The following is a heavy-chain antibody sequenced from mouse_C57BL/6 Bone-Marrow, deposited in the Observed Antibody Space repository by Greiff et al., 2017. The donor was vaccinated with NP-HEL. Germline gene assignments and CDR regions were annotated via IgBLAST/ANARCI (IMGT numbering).Heavy chain of an antibody. Sequence: VHLVESGAELAKPGASVKLSCKASGYTFTSYWMHWVKQRPGQGLEWIGYINPSSGYTKYNQKFKDKATLTADKSSSTAYMQLSSLTYEDSAVYYCARSRYYRPPRFAYWGQGTLVTVSA. V-gene: IGHV1-7*01. CDR1: GYTFTSYW. J-gene: IGHJ3*01. D-gene: IGHD2-1*01. CDR2: INPSSGYT. CDR3: ARSRYYRPPRFAY.